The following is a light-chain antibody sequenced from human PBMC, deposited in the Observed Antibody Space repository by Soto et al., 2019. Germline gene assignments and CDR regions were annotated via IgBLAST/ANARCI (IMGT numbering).Light chain of an antibody. V-gene: IGKV1-39*01. CDR3: LQSHSTPLT. CDR2: VAS. CDR1: QKLRNY. J-gene: IGKJ5*01. Sequence: DVQMTQSPRPFFPLSGDGATIPFRAVQKLRNYLGWYQQKPGRAPRVVIFVASLLQSGVPSTFSASGSGTDFTLTISSLRPDDFATYYCLQSHSTPLTFGQGTRLDI.